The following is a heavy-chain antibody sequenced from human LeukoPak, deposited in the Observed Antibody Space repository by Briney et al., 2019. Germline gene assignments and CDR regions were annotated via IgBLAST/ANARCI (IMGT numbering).Heavy chain of an antibody. CDR2: IYYSGST. CDR3: ARGYCSSTSCDWFDP. Sequence: SETLSLTCTVSGGSISSGGYYWSWNRQHPGKGLEWIGYIYYSGSTYYNPSLKSRVTISVDTSKNQFSLKLSSVTAADTAVYYCARGYCSSTSCDWFDPWGQGTLVTVSS. J-gene: IGHJ5*02. V-gene: IGHV4-31*03. D-gene: IGHD2-2*01. CDR1: GGSISSGGYY.